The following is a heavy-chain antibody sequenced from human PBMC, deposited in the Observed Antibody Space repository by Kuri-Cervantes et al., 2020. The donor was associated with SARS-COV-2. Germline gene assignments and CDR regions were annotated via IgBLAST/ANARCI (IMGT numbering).Heavy chain of an antibody. CDR3: ARDSGYYDSSGYWWNYYGMDV. CDR1: GFTFSSYS. CDR2: ISSSSSYI. Sequence: GSLRLSCAASGFTFSSYSMNWVRQAPGKGLEWVSSISSSSSYIYYADSVKGRFTISRDNAKNSLYLQMNSLRAEDTAVYYCARDSGYYDSSGYWWNYYGMDVWGQGTTVTVSS. V-gene: IGHV3-21*01. J-gene: IGHJ6*02. D-gene: IGHD3-22*01.